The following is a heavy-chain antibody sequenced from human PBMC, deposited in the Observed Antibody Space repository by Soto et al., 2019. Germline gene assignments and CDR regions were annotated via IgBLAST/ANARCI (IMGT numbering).Heavy chain of an antibody. J-gene: IGHJ4*02. CDR3: AKQVEVGQNAFDY. CDR2: ISYDGSLK. D-gene: IGHD3-22*01. CDR1: GFTFSSYG. Sequence: QVQLVESGGGVVQPGRSLRLSCAASGFTFSSYGIHWVRQAPGKGLEWVVVISYDGSLKYYADSVKGRFTISRDNSKNTLALQMNSLRVDDSALYYCAKQVEVGQNAFDYWGQGTLVTVSS. V-gene: IGHV3-30*18.